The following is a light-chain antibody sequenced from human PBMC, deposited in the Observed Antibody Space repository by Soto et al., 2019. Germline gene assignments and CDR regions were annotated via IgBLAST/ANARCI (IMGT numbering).Light chain of an antibody. Sequence: QSALTQPASVSGSPGQSITISCTGTSSDVGGYNYVSWYQQYPGKAPKLMIYDVSNRPSGVSNRFSGSKSGNTASLPISGPQAEDEADYYCSSYTSSSPYVFGTGTKLTVL. CDR2: DVS. CDR3: SSYTSSSPYV. V-gene: IGLV2-14*01. J-gene: IGLJ1*01. CDR1: SSDVGGYNY.